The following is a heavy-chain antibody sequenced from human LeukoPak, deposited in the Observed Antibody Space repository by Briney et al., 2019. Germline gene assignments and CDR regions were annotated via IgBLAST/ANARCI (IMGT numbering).Heavy chain of an antibody. CDR2: LRGNGGST. J-gene: IGHJ1*01. V-gene: IGHV3-23*01. D-gene: IGHD1-26*01. Sequence: GGSLRLSCAASGXTFSSYAMSWVRQAPGKGLEWVSSLRGNGGSTEYVDSVRGRFVISRDNSKNTLYLQMNSLRAEDTAVYYCARHSGSYSGYFQHWGQGTLVTVSS. CDR3: ARHSGSYSGYFQH. CDR1: GXTFSSYA.